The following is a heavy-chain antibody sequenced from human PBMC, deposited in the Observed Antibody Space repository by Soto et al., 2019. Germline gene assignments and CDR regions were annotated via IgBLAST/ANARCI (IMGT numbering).Heavy chain of an antibody. CDR2: ISTNGGST. CDR1: GFTFSIYA. CDR3: VKEEYYYERSVYSPFAY. Sequence: GGSLRLSCSASGFTFSIYAMHWVRQVPGKGLEYVSSISTNGGSTDYADSVKGRFTISRGNSKNTVYLQMSSLRVEDTAVYYLVKEEYYYERSVYSPFAYWGKGTLVPVSP. J-gene: IGHJ4*02. V-gene: IGHV3-64D*06. D-gene: IGHD3-22*01.